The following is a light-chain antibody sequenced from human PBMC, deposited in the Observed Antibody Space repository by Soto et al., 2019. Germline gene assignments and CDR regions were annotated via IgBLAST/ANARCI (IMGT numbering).Light chain of an antibody. Sequence: DVVMTQSPDSLAVSLGESATINCKSSQSVLYSSNNKNYLAWYQHKPGQPPKLLIHWASTRGPGVPDRFSGSGSGTDFTLTISSLQAEDVAVYYCQQYYSVPYTFGQGTNLEI. CDR1: QSVLYSSNNKNY. CDR3: QQYYSVPYT. V-gene: IGKV4-1*01. CDR2: WAS. J-gene: IGKJ2*01.